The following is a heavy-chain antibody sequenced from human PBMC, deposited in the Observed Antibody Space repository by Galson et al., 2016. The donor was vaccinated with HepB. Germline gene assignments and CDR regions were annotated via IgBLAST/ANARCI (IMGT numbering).Heavy chain of an antibody. CDR1: GFTFSSYA. CDR2: ISGSGDTT. Sequence: SLRLSCAASGFTFSSYAMSWFRQAPGKGLEWVSAISGSGDTTYYADSVKGRFTISRDNSKNTLYLQMNSLRADDTAIYYCAKVGSDFWGGFPIHFDYWGRGTLVPVSS. CDR3: AKVGSDFWGGFPIHFDY. D-gene: IGHD3-3*01. J-gene: IGHJ4*02. V-gene: IGHV3-23*01.